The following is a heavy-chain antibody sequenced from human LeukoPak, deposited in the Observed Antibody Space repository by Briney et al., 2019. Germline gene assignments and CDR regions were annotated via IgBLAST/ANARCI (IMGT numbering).Heavy chain of an antibody. D-gene: IGHD3-22*01. J-gene: IGHJ3*02. V-gene: IGHV1-46*01. CDR1: GYTFTSYY. Sequence: ASVKVSCKAFGYTFTSYYLHWVRQAPGQGLEWMGIINPSGGSTSYAQKFQGRVTMTRDTSTTTVYMELSSLRSEDTAVYYCARPPYPYYYDSSDEWAFDIWGQGTMVTVSS. CDR2: INPSGGST. CDR3: ARPPYPYYYDSSDEWAFDI.